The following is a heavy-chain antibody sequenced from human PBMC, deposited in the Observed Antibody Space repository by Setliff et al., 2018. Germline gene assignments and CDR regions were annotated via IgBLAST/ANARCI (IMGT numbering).Heavy chain of an antibody. D-gene: IGHD3-22*01. CDR1: GFSFSRHW. Sequence: GGSLSLSCVVSGFSFSRHWMSWVRQAPGKGLEWVADIKQDGSTKYYLDSVKGRFTISRDNAKRSLYLLMSGLRADDTGVYYCVRDDADNYDAFDNWGQGTLVTVSS. V-gene: IGHV3-7*01. J-gene: IGHJ3*02. CDR3: VRDDADNYDAFDN. CDR2: IKQDGSTK.